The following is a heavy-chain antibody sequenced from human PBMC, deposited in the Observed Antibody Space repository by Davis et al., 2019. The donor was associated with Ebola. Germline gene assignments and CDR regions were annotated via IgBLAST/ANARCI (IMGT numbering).Heavy chain of an antibody. CDR1: GFTFSSYW. Sequence: ARSLRLSCAASGFTFSSYWMSWVRQAPGKGLEWVANIKQDGSEKYYVDSVKGRFTISRDNAKNSLYLQMNSLRAEDTAVYYCGRDAHDIVVVVAYYGMDVWGKGTTVTVSS. CDR3: GRDAHDIVVVVAYYGMDV. D-gene: IGHD2-15*01. J-gene: IGHJ6*04. CDR2: IKQDGSEK. V-gene: IGHV3-7*01.